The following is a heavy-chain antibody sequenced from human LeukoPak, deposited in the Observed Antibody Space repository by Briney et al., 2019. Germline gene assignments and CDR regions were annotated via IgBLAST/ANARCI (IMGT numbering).Heavy chain of an antibody. D-gene: IGHD4-17*01. J-gene: IGHJ6*03. CDR2: IYHSGST. CDR3: ASRGLRSLSNYYYYYMDV. Sequence: SGTLSLTCAVSGGSISRSNWWSWVRQPPGKGLEWIGEIYHSGSTNYNPSLKSRVTISVDKSKNQFSLKLSSVTAADTAVYYCASRGLRSLSNYYYYYMDVWGKGTTVTVSS. CDR1: GGSISRSNW. V-gene: IGHV4-4*02.